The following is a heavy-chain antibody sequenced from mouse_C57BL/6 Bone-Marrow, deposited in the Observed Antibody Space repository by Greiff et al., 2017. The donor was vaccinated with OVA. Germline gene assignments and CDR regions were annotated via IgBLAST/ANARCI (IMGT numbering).Heavy chain of an antibody. Sequence: EVQGVESGGGLVKPGGSLKLSCAASGFTFSSYAMSWVRQTPEKRLEWVATISDGGSYTYYPDNVKGRFTISRDNAKNNLYLQMSHLKSEDTAMYYCARDYYVLYAMDYWGQGTSVTVSA. CDR2: ISDGGSYT. J-gene: IGHJ4*01. V-gene: IGHV5-4*01. D-gene: IGHD1-1*01. CDR1: GFTFSSYA. CDR3: ARDYYVLYAMDY.